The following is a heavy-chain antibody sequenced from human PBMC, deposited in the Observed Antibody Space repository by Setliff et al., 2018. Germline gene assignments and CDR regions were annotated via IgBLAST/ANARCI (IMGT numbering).Heavy chain of an antibody. CDR2: IIPMFGTT. D-gene: IGHD3-22*01. J-gene: IGHJ4*02. CDR1: GGTFSSYA. V-gene: IGHV1-69*13. Sequence: GASVKVSCKTSGGTFSSYAINWVRQAPGQGLEWMGGIIPMFGTTNYAQKFQGRVTITADESTTTAYMELSSLRSEDTAVYYCARGYYDSYARYYVVGDYWGQGTPVTVSS. CDR3: ARGYYDSYARYYVVGDY.